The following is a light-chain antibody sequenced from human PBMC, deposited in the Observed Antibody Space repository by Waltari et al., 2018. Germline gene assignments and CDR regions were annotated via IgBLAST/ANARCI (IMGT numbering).Light chain of an antibody. CDR2: YDD. Sequence: QSVLTQPPSVTEAPRQRVTISCSGSSYNIGNNAVNWYQQLPGKAPKLLIYYDDLLPSGVSDRFSGSKSGTSASLAISGLQSEDEADYYCAAWDDSLSGVVFGGGTKLTVL. CDR1: SYNIGNNA. V-gene: IGLV1-36*01. J-gene: IGLJ2*01. CDR3: AAWDDSLSGVV.